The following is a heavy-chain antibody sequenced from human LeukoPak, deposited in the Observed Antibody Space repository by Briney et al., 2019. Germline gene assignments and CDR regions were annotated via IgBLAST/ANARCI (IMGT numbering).Heavy chain of an antibody. CDR1: GFTFRTYW. J-gene: IGHJ4*02. Sequence: GGSLRLSCAVSGFTFRTYWMHWVRQVPGEGLVWVSRINEDGSITNYADSVKGRFTISRDNAENMLYLQMNSLTAEDTAVYYCGRDLGGRSGYWGLGTLVTVSS. CDR3: GRDLGGRSGY. V-gene: IGHV3-74*01. CDR2: INEDGSIT. D-gene: IGHD1-26*01.